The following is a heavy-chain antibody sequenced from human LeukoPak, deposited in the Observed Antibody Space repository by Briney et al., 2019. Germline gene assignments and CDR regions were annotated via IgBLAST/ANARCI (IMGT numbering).Heavy chain of an antibody. V-gene: IGHV4-59*08. D-gene: IGHD2-2*01. CDR3: ARPVVGCSSTSCSWSY. J-gene: IGHJ4*02. CDR1: GGSFSTYY. Sequence: SETLSLTCTVSGGSFSTYYWSWIRQPPGKGLEWIGSIYHSGSTYYNPSLKSRVTISVDTSKNQFSLKLSSVTAADTAVYYCARPVVGCSSTSCSWSYWGQGTLVTVSS. CDR2: IYHSGST.